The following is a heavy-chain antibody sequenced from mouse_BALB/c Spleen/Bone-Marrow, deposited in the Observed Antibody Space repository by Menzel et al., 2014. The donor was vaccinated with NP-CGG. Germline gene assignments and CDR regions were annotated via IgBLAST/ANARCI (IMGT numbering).Heavy chain of an antibody. Sequence: VQLQQSGAELVKPGASVKLSCKASGYTFTNYDINWVRQRPEQGLEWIGWIFPGNGSTNYNEKFKGKATLTTDKSSSTAYMQLSRLTSEGSAVYFCARSNSISTATDYWGQGTTLTVSS. CDR3: ARSNSISTATDY. CDR2: IFPGNGST. J-gene: IGHJ2*01. D-gene: IGHD1-2*01. CDR1: GYTFTNYD. V-gene: IGHV1-77*01.